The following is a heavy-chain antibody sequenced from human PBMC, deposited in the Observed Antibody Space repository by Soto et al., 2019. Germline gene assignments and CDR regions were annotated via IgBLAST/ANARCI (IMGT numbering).Heavy chain of an antibody. CDR3: TSDRGGQGH. J-gene: IGHJ4*02. Sequence: PSQTRLHTCAISGDSVPSHSAAWNWIRQSPRRGLEWIGRTYYRSKWDYEHAFSVNSRITITPDTSRNQFSLQLPSLTPEDTSVYYCTSDRGGQGHWGQGTRVSASS. CDR1: GDSVPSHSAA. V-gene: IGHV6-1*01. CDR2: TYYRSKWDY. D-gene: IGHD3-10*01.